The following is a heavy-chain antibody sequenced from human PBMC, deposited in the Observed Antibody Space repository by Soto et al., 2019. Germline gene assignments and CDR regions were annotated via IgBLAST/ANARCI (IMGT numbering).Heavy chain of an antibody. CDR2: ISYDGSNK. Sequence: QVQLVESGGGVVQPGRSLRLSCAASGFTFSSYAMHWVRQAPGKGLEWVAVISYDGSNKYYADSVKGRFTISRDNSKNPLDLQMNSLRAEDTAVYYCARGANSGSYLGYGMDVWGQGTTVTVSS. V-gene: IGHV3-30-3*01. J-gene: IGHJ6*02. D-gene: IGHD1-26*01. CDR3: ARGANSGSYLGYGMDV. CDR1: GFTFSSYA.